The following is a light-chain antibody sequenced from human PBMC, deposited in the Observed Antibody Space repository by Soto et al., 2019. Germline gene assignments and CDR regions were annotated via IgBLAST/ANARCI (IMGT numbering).Light chain of an antibody. J-gene: IGKJ2*01. Sequence: DIVMTQSPDSLAVSLGERATINCKSTQSVLFSPNNMNYLAWYQQKPGQPPKLLIYWASTRDSGVPDRFSGSGSGTDFTLTISSLQAEDVAVYYCQQYYSTPPTFGQGNKLEIK. V-gene: IGKV4-1*01. CDR2: WAS. CDR3: QQYYSTPPT. CDR1: QSVLFSPNNMNY.